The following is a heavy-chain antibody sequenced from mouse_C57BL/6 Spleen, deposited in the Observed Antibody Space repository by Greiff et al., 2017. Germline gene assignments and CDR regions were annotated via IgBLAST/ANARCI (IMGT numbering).Heavy chain of an antibody. Sequence: QVHVKQPGAELVRPGTSVKLSCKASGYTFTSYWMHWVKQRPGQGLEWIGVIDPSDSYTNYNQKFKGKATLTVDTSSSTAYMQLSSLTSEDSAVYYCARLDDGYPLFAYWGQGTLVTVSA. CDR2: IDPSDSYT. J-gene: IGHJ3*01. CDR1: GYTFTSYW. CDR3: ARLDDGYPLFAY. D-gene: IGHD2-3*01. V-gene: IGHV1-59*01.